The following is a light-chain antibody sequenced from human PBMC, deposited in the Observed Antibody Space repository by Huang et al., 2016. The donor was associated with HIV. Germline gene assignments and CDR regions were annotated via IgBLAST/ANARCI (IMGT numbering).Light chain of an antibody. CDR3: QQSYKAPRT. CDR1: QSINKY. CDR2: GAS. J-gene: IGKJ2*01. Sequence: DIQMTQSPSSLSASVGDRVIISCRASQSINKYLNWYQQMPGKAPKLLIYGASTLQLGVSSRFSGSVSGTDFTLTIVSLQPEDAATYYGQQSYKAPRTFGQGTLLEI. V-gene: IGKV1-39*01.